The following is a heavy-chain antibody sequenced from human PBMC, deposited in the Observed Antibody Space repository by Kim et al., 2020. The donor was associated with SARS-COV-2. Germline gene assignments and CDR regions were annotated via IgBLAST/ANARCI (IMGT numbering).Heavy chain of an antibody. CDR2: IYYSGST. D-gene: IGHD3-10*01. J-gene: IGHJ5*02. CDR1: GGSISSGGYY. CDR3: ARGDAHYYGSGSYKKYIWFDP. Sequence: SETLSLTCTVSGGSISSGGYYWSWIRQHPGKGLEWIGYIYYSGSTYYNPSLKSRVTISVDTSKNQFSLKLSSVTAADTAVYYCARGDAHYYGSGSYKKYIWFDPWGQGTLVTVSS. V-gene: IGHV4-31*03.